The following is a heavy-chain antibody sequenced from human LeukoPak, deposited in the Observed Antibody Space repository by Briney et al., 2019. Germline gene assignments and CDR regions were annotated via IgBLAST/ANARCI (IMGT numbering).Heavy chain of an antibody. CDR1: GFSLSYYA. D-gene: IGHD2-21*01. CDR2: MSNDGTNK. Sequence: GGSLRLSCAASGFSLSYYAMHWVRQAPGKGPEWVAVMSNDGTNKYYADSVKGRFTISRDNSKNTLYLQMNSLRPEDTAVYYCARDSTASGFCGGDGCYREDGWGQGTLVTVSS. J-gene: IGHJ4*02. V-gene: IGHV3-30-3*01. CDR3: ARDSTASGFCGGDGCYREDG.